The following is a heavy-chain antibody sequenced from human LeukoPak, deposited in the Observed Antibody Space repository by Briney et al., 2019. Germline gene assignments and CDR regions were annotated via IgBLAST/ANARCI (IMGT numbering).Heavy chain of an antibody. CDR2: IYYSGST. CDR1: GGSISSSSYY. V-gene: IGHV4-61*01. Sequence: PSETLSLTCTVSGGSISSSSYYWGWIRQPPGKGLEWIGYIYYSGSTNYNPSLKSRVTISVDTSKNQFSLKLSSVTAADTAVYYCAREAIAAAGGVIDYWGQGTLVTVSS. J-gene: IGHJ4*02. D-gene: IGHD6-13*01. CDR3: AREAIAAAGGVIDY.